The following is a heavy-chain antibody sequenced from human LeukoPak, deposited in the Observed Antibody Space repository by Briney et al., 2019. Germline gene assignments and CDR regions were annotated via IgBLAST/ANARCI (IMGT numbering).Heavy chain of an antibody. CDR2: IRQSGDIT. CDR3: VRRGGSDGWGAFDI. J-gene: IGHJ3*02. D-gene: IGHD5-24*01. CDR1: EFTFSNYV. Sequence: GSLRLSCAASEFTFSNYVMNWVRRAPGKGLEWVSSIRQSGDITYYADSVKGRFTISRDNSKNTLSLQMNSLSREDTAIYYCVRRGGSDGWGAFDIWGQGTVVTVSS. V-gene: IGHV3-23*01.